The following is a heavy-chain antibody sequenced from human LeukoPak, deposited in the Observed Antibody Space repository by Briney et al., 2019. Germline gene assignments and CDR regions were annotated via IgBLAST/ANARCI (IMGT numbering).Heavy chain of an antibody. CDR2: INHRGST. CDR1: GGSFSGYY. D-gene: IGHD1-26*01. V-gene: IGHV4-34*01. J-gene: IGHJ4*02. Sequence: PSETLSLTCAVYGGSFSGYYWSWIRQPPGKGLEWIGEINHRGSTNYNPSLKSRVTISVDTSKIQFSLKLSSVTAADTAVYYCARLALQEVGATQTYYLDYWGQGTLVTVSS. CDR3: ARLALQEVGATQTYYLDY.